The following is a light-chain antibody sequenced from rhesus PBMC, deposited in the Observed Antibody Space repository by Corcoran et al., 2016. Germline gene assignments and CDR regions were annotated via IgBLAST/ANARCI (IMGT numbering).Light chain of an antibody. CDR1: QGISSY. Sequence: DIQMTQSPSSLSASVGDRVTITCRASQGISSYLAWYQQTPGKAPKLLIYAESPLKSGVPSRFSGSGSGTDFTLTISSLQPEDFAAYYCQQHNSYPLTFGPGTKLDIK. J-gene: IGKJ3*01. CDR2: AES. V-gene: IGKV1-25*01. CDR3: QQHNSYPLT.